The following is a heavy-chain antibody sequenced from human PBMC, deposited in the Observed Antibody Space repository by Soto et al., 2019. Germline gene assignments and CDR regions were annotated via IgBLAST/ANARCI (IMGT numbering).Heavy chain of an antibody. D-gene: IGHD2-2*01. CDR1: GGSFSGYY. CDR2: INHSGST. J-gene: IGHJ6*03. V-gene: IGHV4-34*01. Sequence: QVQLQQWGAGLLKPSETLSLTCAVYGGSFSGYYWSWIRQPPGKGLEWIGEINHSGSTNYNPSLKRRVTISVDTSKNQFSLKLSSVTAADTAVYYCARSLYCSSTSCLGYYYYMDVWGKGSTVTVSS. CDR3: ARSLYCSSTSCLGYYYYMDV.